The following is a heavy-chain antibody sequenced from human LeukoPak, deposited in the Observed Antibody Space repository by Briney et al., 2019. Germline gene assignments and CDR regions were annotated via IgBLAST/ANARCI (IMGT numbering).Heavy chain of an antibody. CDR2: ISGNGDDT. V-gene: IGHV3-23*01. D-gene: IGHD6-25*01. CDR1: GFTFNSYA. CDR3: ARPIAQYTNGWLYYYSGMDV. Sequence: PGGSLRLSCTVSGFTFNSYAMSWVRQAPGKGLEWVSSISGNGDDTYHADSVKGRFTVSRDNSKSTLYLQMNSLRAEDTAVFYCARPIAQYTNGWLYYYSGMDVWGQGTTVTVSS. J-gene: IGHJ6*02.